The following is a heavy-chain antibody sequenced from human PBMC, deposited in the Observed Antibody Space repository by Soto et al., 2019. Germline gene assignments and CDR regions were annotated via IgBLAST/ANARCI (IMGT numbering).Heavy chain of an antibody. J-gene: IGHJ4*02. V-gene: IGHV3-23*01. Sequence: EVQLLEPGGGLVQPGGSLRLSCAASGFTFRNYAMTWVRQAPGKGLEWVSTIRASGDSTYYADSVKGRITISRDNSKNTVYLQMNSLEAADTAVYFCAKGGYTSYYDYWGQGILVTVSS. D-gene: IGHD5-18*01. CDR3: AKGGYTSYYDY. CDR2: IRASGDST. CDR1: GFTFRNYA.